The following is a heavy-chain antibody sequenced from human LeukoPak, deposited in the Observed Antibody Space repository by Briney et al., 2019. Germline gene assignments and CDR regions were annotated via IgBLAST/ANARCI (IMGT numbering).Heavy chain of an antibody. CDR2: INSDGSSI. J-gene: IGHJ4*02. D-gene: IGHD5-12*01. Sequence: GGSLRLSCAASGFTFSSYWMHWVRQAPGKGLVWVSRINSDGSSITYADSVKGRFTISRDNAKNTLYLQMNSLRVEDTAVYYCSREGRVSGYDFDCWGQGTLVTVSS. CDR3: SREGRVSGYDFDC. V-gene: IGHV3-74*03. CDR1: GFTFSSYW.